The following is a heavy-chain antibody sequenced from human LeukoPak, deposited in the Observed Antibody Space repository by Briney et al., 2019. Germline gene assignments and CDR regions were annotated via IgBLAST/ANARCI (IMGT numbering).Heavy chain of an antibody. D-gene: IGHD2-8*01. Sequence: ASVKVSCKASGYTFTGYYMHWVRQAPGQGLEWMGWINPNSGGTNYAQKFQDRVTITRDTSISTAYMELSRLRSGETAVYYCARDDCTNGVCSIDYWGQGTLVTVSS. J-gene: IGHJ4*02. V-gene: IGHV1-2*02. CDR1: GYTFTGYY. CDR2: INPNSGGT. CDR3: ARDDCTNGVCSIDY.